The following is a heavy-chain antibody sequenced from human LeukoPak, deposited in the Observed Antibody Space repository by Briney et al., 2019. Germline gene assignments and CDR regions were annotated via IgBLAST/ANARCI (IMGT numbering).Heavy chain of an antibody. CDR3: ARGQSHYFDY. V-gene: IGHV4-34*01. CDR2: INHSGST. J-gene: IGHJ4*02. CDR1: GGSFSGYY. Sequence: SETLSLTCAVYGGSFSGYYWSWIRQPPGKGLEWIGEINHSGSTNYNPPLKSRVTISVDTSKNQFSLKLSSVTAADTAVYYCARGQSHYFDYWGQGTLVTVSS.